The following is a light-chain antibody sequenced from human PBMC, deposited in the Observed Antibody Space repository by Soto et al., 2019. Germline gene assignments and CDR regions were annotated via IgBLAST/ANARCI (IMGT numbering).Light chain of an antibody. CDR1: SSDVGGYNY. CDR3: SSYAGSNNYVV. CDR2: EVT. J-gene: IGLJ2*01. Sequence: QSALTQPPSASGSPGQSVAISCTGTSSDVGGYNYVSWYQQYPGKAPKLMIYEVTKRPSGVPDRFSGSKSGNTASLTVSGLQAEDDADYYCSSYAGSNNYVVFGGGTKLTVL. V-gene: IGLV2-8*01.